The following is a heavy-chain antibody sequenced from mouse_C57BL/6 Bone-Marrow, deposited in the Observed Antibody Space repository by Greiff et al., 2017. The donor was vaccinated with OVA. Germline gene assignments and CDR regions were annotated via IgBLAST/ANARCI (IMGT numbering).Heavy chain of an antibody. CDR3: TRGTTVVEGNAMDY. D-gene: IGHD1-1*01. J-gene: IGHJ4*01. Sequence: DVHLVESGEGLVKPGGSLKLSCAASGFTFSSYAMSWVRQTPEKRLEWVAYISSGGDYIYYADTVKGRFTISRDNARNTLYLQMSSLKSEDTAMYYCTRGTTVVEGNAMDYWGQGTSVTVSS. CDR2: ISSGGDYI. CDR1: GFTFSSYA. V-gene: IGHV5-9-1*02.